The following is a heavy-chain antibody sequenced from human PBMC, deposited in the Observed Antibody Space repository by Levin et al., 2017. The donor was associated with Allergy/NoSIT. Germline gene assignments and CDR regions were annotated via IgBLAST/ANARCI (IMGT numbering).Heavy chain of an antibody. D-gene: IGHD1-26*01. CDR1: GFSFSTYG. Sequence: LSLTCAASGFSFSTYGIQWVRQAPGKGLEWVALITSDGSNKYHADPVKGRFSISRDNSKNTVYLQMNSLRAEDTAVYYCAKGGDFDYWGLGTVVTVSS. V-gene: IGHV3-30*18. J-gene: IGHJ4*02. CDR2: ITSDGSNK. CDR3: AKGGDFDY.